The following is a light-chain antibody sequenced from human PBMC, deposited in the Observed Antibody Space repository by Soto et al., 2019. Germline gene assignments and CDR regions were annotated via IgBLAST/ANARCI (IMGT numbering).Light chain of an antibody. V-gene: IGKV3-20*01. J-gene: IGKJ5*01. CDR2: DAS. Sequence: EIVLTQSPGTLSPSPGERATLSCRASQSVRSSYLAWYQQRPGLAPRLLICDASNRATGIPDRFSGSGSGTDFTLTISRWEPEDFALYYCQQYGGSPVTFGQGTRLEI. CDR1: QSVRSSY. CDR3: QQYGGSPVT.